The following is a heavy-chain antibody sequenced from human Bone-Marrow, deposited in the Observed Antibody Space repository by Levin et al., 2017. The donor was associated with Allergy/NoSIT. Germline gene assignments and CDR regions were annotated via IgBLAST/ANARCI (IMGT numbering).Heavy chain of an antibody. D-gene: IGHD1-26*01. J-gene: IGHJ4*01. Sequence: GESLKISCKASGYSFTDFYIHWVRQAPGLGLEWMGLINPLNGGIKYAPKFQGRVTMTRDTPMTTAYMELTNLRSDDTAVYYCARSLVGATFDFWGQGTLVTASS. CDR2: INPLNGGI. CDR1: GYSFTDFY. CDR3: ARSLVGATFDF. V-gene: IGHV1-2*02.